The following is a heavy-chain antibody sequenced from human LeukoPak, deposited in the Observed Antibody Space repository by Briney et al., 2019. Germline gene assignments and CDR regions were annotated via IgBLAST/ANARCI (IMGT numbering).Heavy chain of an antibody. CDR1: GGSISSSSYY. Sequence: PSETLSLTCTVPGGSISSSSYYWGWIRQPPGKGLEWIGSIYYSGSTYYNPSLKSRVTISVDTSKNQFSLKLSSVTAADTAVYYCARVDPDYYYMDVWGKGTTVTVSS. CDR3: ARVDPDYYYMDV. J-gene: IGHJ6*03. V-gene: IGHV4-39*07. CDR2: IYYSGST.